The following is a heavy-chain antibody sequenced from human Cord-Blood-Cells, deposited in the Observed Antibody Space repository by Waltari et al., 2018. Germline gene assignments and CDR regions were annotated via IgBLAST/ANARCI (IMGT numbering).Heavy chain of an antibody. V-gene: IGHV1-2*02. CDR2: INPNSGGT. D-gene: IGHD2-15*01. J-gene: IGHJ5*02. Sequence: QVQLVQSGAEVKKPGASVKVSCKASGYTLTGYYMHWVRQAPGQGLEWMRWINPNSGGTNYERKLQGRVTMTRDTSVSTSYMEVGRVGSDGTAWYSCAKGAATASWFDTWGQGTLVTVSS. CDR3: AKGAATASWFDT. CDR1: GYTLTGYY.